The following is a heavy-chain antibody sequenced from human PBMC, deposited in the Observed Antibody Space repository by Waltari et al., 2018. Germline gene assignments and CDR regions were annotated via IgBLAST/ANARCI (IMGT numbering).Heavy chain of an antibody. CDR1: GGTFSSYA. V-gene: IGHV1-69*05. CDR3: ARDSGQLDHQYYGMDV. CDR2: IIPIFGTA. J-gene: IGHJ6*02. D-gene: IGHD6-6*01. Sequence: QVQLVQSGAEVKKPGSSVKVSCKASGGTFSSYAISWVRQAPGHGLEWMGGIIPIFGTANDAQKFQCSVTITTDESTSTAYMDLSSLRSEDTAVYYCARDSGQLDHQYYGMDVWGQGTTVTVSS.